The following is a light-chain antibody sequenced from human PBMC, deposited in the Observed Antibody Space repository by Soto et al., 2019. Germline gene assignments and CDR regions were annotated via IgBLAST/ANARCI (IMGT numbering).Light chain of an antibody. CDR2: EVT. CDR3: SSYTGGNPSYV. Sequence: QSVLTQPHPASGSPGQSVTISCTGTSSDVGGYDYVSWYQQHPGKAPKLMIYEVTIRPSGVSDRFSGSKSGNTASLTVSGLQAEDEADYYCSSYTGGNPSYVFGTGTKVTVL. V-gene: IGLV2-8*01. CDR1: SSDVGGYDY. J-gene: IGLJ1*01.